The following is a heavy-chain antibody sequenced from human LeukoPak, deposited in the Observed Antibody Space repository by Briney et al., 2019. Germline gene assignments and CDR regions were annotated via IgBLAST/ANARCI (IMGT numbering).Heavy chain of an antibody. V-gene: IGHV4-38-2*02. CDR2: IYYSGST. D-gene: IGHD5-18*01. CDR1: GYSISSGYY. Sequence: PSETLSLTCTVSGYSISSGYYWGWIRQPPGKGLEWIGSIYYSGSTYYIPSLKSRVTISVDTSKNQFSLKLSSVTAADTAVYYCARYGQTAMVDYWGQGTLVTVSS. J-gene: IGHJ4*02. CDR3: ARYGQTAMVDY.